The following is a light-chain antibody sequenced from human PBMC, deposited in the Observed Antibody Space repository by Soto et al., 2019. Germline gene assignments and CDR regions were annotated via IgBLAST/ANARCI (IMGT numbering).Light chain of an antibody. J-gene: IGLJ1*01. CDR2: DGT. Sequence: QSVLTQPASVSGSPGQSITISCTGTSIYVGTYNLVSWYQHHPGKAPKLLIYDGTKRPSGVSNRFSGSKSGNTASLTISGLQAEDEADYYCCSYATSISYVFXTGTKVTVL. CDR3: CSYATSISYV. V-gene: IGLV2-23*01. CDR1: SIYVGTYNL.